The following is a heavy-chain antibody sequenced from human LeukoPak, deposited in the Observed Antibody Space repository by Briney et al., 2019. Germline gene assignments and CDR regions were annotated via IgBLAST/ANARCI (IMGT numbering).Heavy chain of an antibody. J-gene: IGHJ1*01. CDR1: GFTFSNYA. Sequence: PGGSLRLSCAASGFTFSNYAMHWVRQAPGQGLEWVAVISYDGIYKYYADSVKGRFTISRDNSENTLYLQMNSLRDEDTTVYYCARARDQTYKSAYFQHWGQGTLVTVSS. CDR3: ARARDQTYKSAYFQH. D-gene: IGHD1-14*01. CDR2: ISYDGIYK. V-gene: IGHV3-30-3*01.